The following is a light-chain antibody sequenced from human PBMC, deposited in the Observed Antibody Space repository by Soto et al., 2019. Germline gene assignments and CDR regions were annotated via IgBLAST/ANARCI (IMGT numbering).Light chain of an antibody. J-gene: IGKJ5*01. CDR1: QSISSY. CDR2: AAS. CDR3: QQSYSTPIT. V-gene: IGKV1-39*01. Sequence: DTRMTQSPSSLSASVGDRVTITCRASQSISSYLNWYQQKPGKAPKLLIYAASSLQSGVPSRFSGSGPGTDFTLTISSLQPEDFATYYCQQSYSTPITFGQGTRLEIK.